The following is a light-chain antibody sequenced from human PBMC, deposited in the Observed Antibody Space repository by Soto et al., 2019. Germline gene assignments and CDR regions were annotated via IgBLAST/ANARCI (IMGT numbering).Light chain of an antibody. CDR3: ASLTTTSFV. Sequence: QSALTQPASVSGSPGQSITISCTGTSSDVGAYNLVSWYQHHPGKAPKLLISEVSNRPSGVSDRFSGSKSGNTASPAISGLQAEDEADYYCASLTTTSFVFGTGTKVTVL. J-gene: IGLJ1*01. CDR2: EVS. CDR1: SSDVGAYNL. V-gene: IGLV2-14*01.